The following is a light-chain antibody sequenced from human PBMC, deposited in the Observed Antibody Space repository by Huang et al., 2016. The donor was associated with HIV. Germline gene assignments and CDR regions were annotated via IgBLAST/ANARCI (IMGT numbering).Light chain of an antibody. Sequence: EIVMTQSPATLSVSPGQRATLSCRASPSVSSNLAWYQQKPGQAPRLLIYGASTRATGIPARFSGSGSGTEFTLTINSLQSEDFAVYYCQQYNNWPLTFGGGTKVEIK. CDR1: PSVSSN. J-gene: IGKJ4*01. CDR3: QQYNNWPLT. CDR2: GAS. V-gene: IGKV3-15*01.